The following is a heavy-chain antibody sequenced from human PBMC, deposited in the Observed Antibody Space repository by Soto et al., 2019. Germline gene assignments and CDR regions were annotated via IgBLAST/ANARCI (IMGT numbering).Heavy chain of an antibody. CDR2: IYYSGST. Sequence: SQTLPLTGIVSVGSVNSGSNYWRWIRQPPGKGLEWIGYIYYSGSTNYNPSLKSRVTISVDTSKNQFSLKLSSVTAADTAVYYCARLGPYSSSSYYYGMDGWGQGTTVTVSS. CDR1: VGSVNSGSNY. CDR3: ARLGPYSSSSYYYGMDG. J-gene: IGHJ6*02. D-gene: IGHD6-13*01. V-gene: IGHV4-61*01.